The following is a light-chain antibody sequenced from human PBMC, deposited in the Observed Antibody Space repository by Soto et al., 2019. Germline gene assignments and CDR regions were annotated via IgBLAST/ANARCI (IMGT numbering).Light chain of an antibody. Sequence: EIVLTQSPATLSLSPGERATLTCRASQSLSVYLAWYQQKPGQAPRLLISDASNRATGIPARFSGSGSGTDFTLTISSLEPEDFALYYCQQRRDWPLTFGGGTKVEI. CDR3: QQRRDWPLT. CDR2: DAS. CDR1: QSLSVY. V-gene: IGKV3-11*01. J-gene: IGKJ4*01.